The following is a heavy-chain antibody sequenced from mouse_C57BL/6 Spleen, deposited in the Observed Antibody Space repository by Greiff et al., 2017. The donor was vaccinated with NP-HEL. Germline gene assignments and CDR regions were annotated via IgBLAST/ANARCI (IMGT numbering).Heavy chain of an antibody. D-gene: IGHD2-5*01. J-gene: IGHJ3*01. CDR3: ARTYYSNYEANY. CDR2: IYPGDGDT. CDR1: GYAFSSYW. V-gene: IGHV1-80*01. Sequence: QVQLQQSGAELVKPGASVKISCKASGYAFSSYWMNWVKQRPGKGLEWIGQIYPGDGDTNYNGKFKGKATLTADKSSSTAYMQLSSLTSEDSAVYFCARTYYSNYEANYWGQGTLVTVSA.